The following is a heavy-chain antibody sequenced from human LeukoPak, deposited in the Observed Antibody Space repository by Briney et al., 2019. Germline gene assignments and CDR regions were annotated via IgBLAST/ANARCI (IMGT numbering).Heavy chain of an antibody. J-gene: IGHJ4*02. D-gene: IGHD2-15*01. CDR3: ARARFCSGGSCYAEY. CDR2: IYPGDSDT. V-gene: IGHV5-51*01. CDR1: GYSFTTYW. Sequence: GESLKISCKGSGYSFTTYWIGWVRQMPGKGLEWMGIIYPGDSDTRYSPSFQGQVTISADKSISTAYLQWSSLKASDTAMYYCARARFCSGGSCYAEYWGQGTLVTVSS.